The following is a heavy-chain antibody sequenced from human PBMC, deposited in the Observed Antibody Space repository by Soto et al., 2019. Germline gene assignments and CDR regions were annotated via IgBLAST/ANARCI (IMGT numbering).Heavy chain of an antibody. CDR3: AKTPRQWLVYFDY. Sequence: EVQLLESGGGLVQPGGSLRLSCAASGFTFSNYAIAWVRQAPGKGREWVSGSSGSGGTTYYADSVTGRFTISRDNSKDTLHLQMNSLRAEDTAVYYCAKTPRQWLVYFDYWGQGALVTVYS. D-gene: IGHD6-19*01. V-gene: IGHV3-23*01. CDR2: SSGSGGTT. CDR1: GFTFSNYA. J-gene: IGHJ4*02.